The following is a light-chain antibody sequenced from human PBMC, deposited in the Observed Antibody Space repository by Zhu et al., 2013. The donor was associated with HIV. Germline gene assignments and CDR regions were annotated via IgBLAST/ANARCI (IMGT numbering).Light chain of an antibody. CDR2: GNS. Sequence: QSVLTQPPSVSGAPGQRVTISCTGSSSNIGAGYEVHWYQQLPGTAPKLLIYGNSNRPSGVPDRFSGSKSGTSASLAISGLRSEDEADYYCAAWDDSLSEVFGGGTKLTVL. CDR3: AAWDDSLSEV. CDR1: SSNIGAGYE. V-gene: IGLV1-40*01. J-gene: IGLJ3*02.